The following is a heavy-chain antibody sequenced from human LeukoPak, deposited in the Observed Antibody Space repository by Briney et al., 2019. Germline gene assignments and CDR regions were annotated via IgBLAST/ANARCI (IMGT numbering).Heavy chain of an antibody. CDR1: GGSISSYY. D-gene: IGHD6-25*01. V-gene: IGHV4-4*07. CDR3: ARDRAGFSSGWYSDF. J-gene: IGHJ4*02. Sequence: SETLSLTCTVSGGSISSYYWSWIRQPAGKGLEWIGRIYTSGSTNYNPSLKSRVTMSVDTSKNQFSLKLSSVTAADTAVYYCARDRAGFSSGWYSDFWGPANLVTVSS. CDR2: IYTSGST.